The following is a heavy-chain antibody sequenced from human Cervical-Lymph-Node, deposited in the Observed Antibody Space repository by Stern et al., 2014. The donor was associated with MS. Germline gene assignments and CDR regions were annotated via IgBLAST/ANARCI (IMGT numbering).Heavy chain of an antibody. CDR1: GGSFSSLD. CDR2: ISPLFGVA. V-gene: IGHV1-69*01. Sequence: VQLVESGAEVKKPESSVKVSCKASGGSFSSLDINWVRQAPGQGLEWLGGISPLFGVANSAQNFQGRVTFTADESTSTAYMELSSLRSEDTAVYYCARHQGGIAANWGQGTLVTVSS. D-gene: IGHD6-13*01. J-gene: IGHJ4*02. CDR3: ARHQGGIAAN.